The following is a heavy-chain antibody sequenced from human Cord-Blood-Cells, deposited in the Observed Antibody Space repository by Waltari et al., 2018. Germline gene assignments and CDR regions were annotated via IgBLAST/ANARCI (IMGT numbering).Heavy chain of an antibody. CDR2: IYYSGST. CDR1: GGSISSSSSY. D-gene: IGHD3-22*01. Sequence: QLQLQESGPGLVKPSETLSLTCTVSGGSISSSSSYWGWIRQPPGTGLEWIGSIYYSGSTYYNPSLKSRVTISVDTSKNQFSLKLSSVTAADTAVYYCASTREYYYDSSGYYNAFDIWGQGTMVTVSS. CDR3: ASTREYYYDSSGYYNAFDI. V-gene: IGHV4-39*01. J-gene: IGHJ3*02.